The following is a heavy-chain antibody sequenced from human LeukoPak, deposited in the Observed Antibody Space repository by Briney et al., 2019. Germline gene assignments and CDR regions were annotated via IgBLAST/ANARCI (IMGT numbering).Heavy chain of an antibody. CDR3: AAGSSVDCSRTSCPPTDY. J-gene: IGHJ4*02. Sequence: PGGSLTLSRAASGFTFSNSAMHWVRQAPGKGLEWVAVISFDGTNRYYADSVKGRFTIYRDNSKNTVYVQMNSLRGDDSGVYYCAAGSSVDCSRTSCPPTDYWGQGTLVTVSS. CDR1: GFTFSNSA. D-gene: IGHD2-2*01. CDR2: ISFDGTNR. V-gene: IGHV3-30-3*01.